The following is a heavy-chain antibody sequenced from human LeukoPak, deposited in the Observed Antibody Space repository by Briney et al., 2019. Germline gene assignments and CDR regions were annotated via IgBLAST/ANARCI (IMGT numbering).Heavy chain of an antibody. CDR2: INHSGST. V-gene: IGHV4-39*07. CDR1: GGSISSSSYY. D-gene: IGHD4-23*01. J-gene: IGHJ3*02. CDR3: ARGFGNGAFDI. Sequence: SETLSLTCTVSGGSISSSSYYWSWIRQPPGKGLEWIGEINHSGSTNYNPSLKSRVTISVDTSKNQFSLKLSSVTAADTAVYYCARGFGNGAFDIWGQGTMVTVSS.